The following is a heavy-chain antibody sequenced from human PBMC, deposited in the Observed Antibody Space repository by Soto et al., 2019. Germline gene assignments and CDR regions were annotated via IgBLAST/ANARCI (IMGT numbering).Heavy chain of an antibody. CDR3: ATDIAPNHYDSSGDRLDV. D-gene: IGHD3-22*01. Sequence: EVQLLESGGGLVQPGGSLRLSCVASGFTFSNYAMNWVRQAPGKGLEWISAISGGGVNTYYADSVKDRISVSRDNSKSTLYLHNDSLRAADTAVSYCATDIAPNHYDSSGDRLDVWGQGTKVTVSS. CDR1: GFTFSNYA. V-gene: IGHV3-23*01. CDR2: ISGGGVNT. J-gene: IGHJ3*01.